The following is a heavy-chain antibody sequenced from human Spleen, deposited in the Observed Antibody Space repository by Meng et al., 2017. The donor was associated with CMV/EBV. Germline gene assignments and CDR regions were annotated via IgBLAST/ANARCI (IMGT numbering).Heavy chain of an antibody. CDR1: GFIFSSYE. D-gene: IGHD6-19*01. J-gene: IGHJ4*02. Sequence: GGSLRLSCAASGFIFSSYEMNWVRQAPGKGLEWVSYISHNGKSIYYGDSVKGRFTISRDNAKNSLFLQMNTLRAEDTAVYYCARDRGGIVVPGTPFSDYWGQGSLVTVSS. CDR3: ARDRGGIVVPGTPFSDY. V-gene: IGHV3-48*03. CDR2: ISHNGKSI.